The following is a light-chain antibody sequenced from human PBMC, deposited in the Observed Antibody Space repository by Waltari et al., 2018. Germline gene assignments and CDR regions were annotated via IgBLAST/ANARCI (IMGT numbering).Light chain of an antibody. CDR2: SNS. J-gene: IGLJ1*01. CDR3: AAWDDGLNGYV. CDR1: SSNIRSNV. Sequence: QSVLTQPPSASGTPGQRVPISCSGSSSNIRSNVVTWYQQLPGTAPKLLIYSNSQRPSGVPDRCSGSKSGTSASLAISGLQSADEADYYCAAWDDGLNGYVFGIGTTVTV. V-gene: IGLV1-44*01.